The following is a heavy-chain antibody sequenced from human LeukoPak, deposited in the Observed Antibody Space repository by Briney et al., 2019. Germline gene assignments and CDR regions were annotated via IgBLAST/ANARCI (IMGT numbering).Heavy chain of an antibody. CDR3: ARVGAWDLQRVFDY. J-gene: IGHJ4*02. D-gene: IGHD1-26*01. CDR2: IKQDGAEK. CDR1: GFRFGDYW. Sequence: PGGSLRLSCAASGFRFGDYWMTWARHVPGKGLEWVANIKQDGAEKHYAESVERRFIISRDNAKNSLYLEMDSLKVEDTAVYYCARVGAWDLQRVFDYWGQGTLVTVSS. V-gene: IGHV3-7*01.